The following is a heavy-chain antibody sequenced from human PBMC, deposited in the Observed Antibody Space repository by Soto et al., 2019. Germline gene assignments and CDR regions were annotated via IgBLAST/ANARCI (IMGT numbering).Heavy chain of an antibody. D-gene: IGHD2-21*02. Sequence: QVQLVESGGGVVQPGRSLRLSCAASGFTFSSYGMHWVRQAPGKGLEWVAVIWYDGVNKYYADSVKGRFTISRDNSKNTLYLQMNSLRAEDTAVYHCARIGGDGSDYYYGMDVWGQGTTVTVSS. V-gene: IGHV3-33*01. CDR2: IWYDGVNK. J-gene: IGHJ6*02. CDR1: GFTFSSYG. CDR3: ARIGGDGSDYYYGMDV.